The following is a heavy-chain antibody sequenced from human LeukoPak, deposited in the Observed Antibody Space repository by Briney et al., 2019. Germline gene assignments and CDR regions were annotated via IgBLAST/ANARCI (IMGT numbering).Heavy chain of an antibody. J-gene: IGHJ5*02. CDR1: GYTFTGYY. CDR3: ARDRQWELLSWFDP. D-gene: IGHD1-26*01. V-gene: IGHV1-2*02. CDR2: INPNSGGT. Sequence: VASVKVSCKASGYTFTGYYMHWVRQAPGQGLEWMGWINPNSGGTNYAQKFQGRVTMTRDTSISTAYMELSRLRSDDTAVYYCARDRQWELLSWFDPWGQGTLVTVSS.